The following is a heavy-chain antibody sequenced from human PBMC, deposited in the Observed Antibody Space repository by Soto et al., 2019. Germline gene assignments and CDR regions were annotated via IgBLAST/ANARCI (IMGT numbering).Heavy chain of an antibody. CDR3: ARDRWGRWDYYYGSAYREDYMDV. Sequence: SETLSLTCAVSSGCISSSNWWSWVRQPPGKGLEWIGEIYHSGSTNYNPSLKSRVTISVDKSKNQFSLKLSSVTAADTAVYYCARDRWGRWDYYYGSAYREDYMDVWGKGTTVTVSS. CDR1: SGCISSSNW. V-gene: IGHV4-4*02. J-gene: IGHJ6*03. D-gene: IGHD3-10*01. CDR2: IYHSGST.